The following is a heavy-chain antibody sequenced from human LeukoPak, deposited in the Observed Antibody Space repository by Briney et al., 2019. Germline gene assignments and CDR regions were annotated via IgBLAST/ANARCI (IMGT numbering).Heavy chain of an antibody. J-gene: IGHJ4*02. CDR2: ISSNGGST. V-gene: IGHV3-64*01. CDR1: GFTFSSYA. Sequence: PGGSLRLSCAASGFTFSSYAMHWVRQAPGKGLEYVSAISSNGGSTYYANSVKGRFTISRDNSKNTLYLQMGRLRAEDMAVYYCARDQSGSYPEYYFDYWGQGTLVTVSS. CDR3: ARDQSGSYPEYYFDY. D-gene: IGHD1-26*01.